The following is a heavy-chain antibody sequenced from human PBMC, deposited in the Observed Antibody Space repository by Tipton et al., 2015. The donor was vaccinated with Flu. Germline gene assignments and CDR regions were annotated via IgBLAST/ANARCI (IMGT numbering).Heavy chain of an antibody. CDR3: ARDRIAVAGNLYYYYGMDV. V-gene: IGHV4-38-2*02. Sequence: LRLSCAVSGDSIRNDYFWGWIRQPPGKGLEWIATIHRSGSTKYNPSLKSRVTISVDTSKNHFSLGMRSVTAADVAVYYCARDRIAVAGNLYYYYGMDVWGQGTTVTVSS. CDR2: IHRSGST. CDR1: GDSIRNDYF. D-gene: IGHD6-19*01. J-gene: IGHJ6*02.